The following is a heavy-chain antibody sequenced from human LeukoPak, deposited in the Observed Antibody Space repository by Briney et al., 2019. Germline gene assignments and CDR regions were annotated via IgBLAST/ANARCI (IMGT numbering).Heavy chain of an antibody. D-gene: IGHD4-11*01. J-gene: IGHJ4*02. V-gene: IGHV3-74*01. Sequence: GGSLRLSCAASGLTFSSYSMNWVRQAPGKGLVWVSRINSDGSSTSYADSVKGRFTISRDNAKNTLDLQMNSLRAEDTAVYYCARGGYYSNTPLDFWGQGTLVTVSS. CDR2: INSDGSST. CDR1: GLTFSSYS. CDR3: ARGGYYSNTPLDF.